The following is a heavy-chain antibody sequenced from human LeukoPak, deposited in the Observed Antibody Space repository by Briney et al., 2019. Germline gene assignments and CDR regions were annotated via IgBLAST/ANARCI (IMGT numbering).Heavy chain of an antibody. D-gene: IGHD5-24*01. CDR2: IYYDGST. Sequence: PGGSLRLSCAVSGFTVSTHYMSWVRQAPGKGLEWLSVIYYDGSTYYADSVEGRFTISKANSKNTLYLQMNTLRAEDTAVYYCARGGQGYNPHDYWGQGTLVTVSS. J-gene: IGHJ4*02. CDR3: ARGGQGYNPHDY. V-gene: IGHV3-53*01. CDR1: GFTVSTHY.